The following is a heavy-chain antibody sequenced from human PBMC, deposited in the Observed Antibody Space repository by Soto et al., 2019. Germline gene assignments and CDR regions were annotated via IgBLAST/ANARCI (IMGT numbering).Heavy chain of an antibody. D-gene: IGHD5-12*01. J-gene: IGHJ3*02. CDR3: AKHMRYSGYPDAFDI. CDR2: ISGSGITT. CDR1: GSAFSSYA. V-gene: IGHV3-23*01. Sequence: PGGSLRLSCASSGSAFSSYAMSWVRQAPGKGLEWVSGISGSGITTYYSDSVKGQFTISRDNSKNTLYLQMNSLRAEDTAVYYCAKHMRYSGYPDAFDIWGQGTEVTVSS.